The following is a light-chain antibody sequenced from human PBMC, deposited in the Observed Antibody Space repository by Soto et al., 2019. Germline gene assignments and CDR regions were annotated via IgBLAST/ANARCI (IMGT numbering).Light chain of an antibody. Sequence: QSVLTQPPSVSGAPGQRVTISCTGSSSSIGAGYDVHWYQQLPGTAPKLLIYGNSNRPSGVPDRFSGSTSGTSASLAITGLQAEDEADYYCQSYDSSLSGSRVVFGGGTKLTVL. CDR1: SSSIGAGYD. J-gene: IGLJ2*01. CDR2: GNS. CDR3: QSYDSSLSGSRVV. V-gene: IGLV1-40*01.